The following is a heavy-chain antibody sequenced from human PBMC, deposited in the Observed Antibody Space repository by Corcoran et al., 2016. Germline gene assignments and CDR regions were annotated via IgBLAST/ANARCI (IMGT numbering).Heavy chain of an antibody. Sequence: QLQLQESGPGLVKPSETLSLTCIVSDGSISSTGYYWGWIRQPPGKGLEWIGSIYYSGGTSYNPSLRNRVTISVDTSKNQFSLRLSSVTAPDTAVYYCARESSSDPVVHAIDVWGRGTTVTVSS. D-gene: IGHD6-6*01. CDR3: ARESSSDPVVHAIDV. CDR1: DGSISSTGYY. V-gene: IGHV4-39*07. CDR2: IYYSGGT. J-gene: IGHJ6*02.